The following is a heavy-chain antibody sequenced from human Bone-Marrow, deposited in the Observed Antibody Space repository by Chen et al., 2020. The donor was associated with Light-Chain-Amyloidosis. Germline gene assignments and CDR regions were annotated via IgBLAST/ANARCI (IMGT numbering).Heavy chain of an antibody. D-gene: IGHD6-19*01. V-gene: IGHV4-39*07. CDR3: AREHSSGWFGYYFGY. CDR2: IYYSGST. CDR1: GGSISSSSYY. Sequence: QLQLQESGPGLVKPSEPLSLTCTVPGGSISSSSYYWGWIRQPPGKGLEWIGSIYYSGSTYYNPSLKSRVTISVDTSKNQFSLKLSSVTAADTAVYYCAREHSSGWFGYYFGYWGQGTLVTVSS. J-gene: IGHJ4*02.